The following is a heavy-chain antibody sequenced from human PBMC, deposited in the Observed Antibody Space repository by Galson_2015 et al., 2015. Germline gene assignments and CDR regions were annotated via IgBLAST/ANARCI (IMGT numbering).Heavy chain of an antibody. CDR1: GFTFSSYT. J-gene: IGHJ4*02. D-gene: IGHD1/OR15-1a*01. V-gene: IGHV3-21*01. CDR3: ARELLDSGRGNTLDY. CDR2: ISRSSAHI. Sequence: SLRLSCAASGFTFSSYTMNWVRQAPGKGPEWVAAISRSSAHIHYADSVKGRFTISRDNAENSLYLQMNSLREEDTAVYYCARELLDSGRGNTLDYSGPRTLVTVSS.